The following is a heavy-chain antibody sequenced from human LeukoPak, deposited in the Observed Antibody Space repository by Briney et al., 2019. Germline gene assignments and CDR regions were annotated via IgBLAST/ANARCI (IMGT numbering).Heavy chain of an antibody. Sequence: GGSLRLSCPVSGLIFRNFWMHWVRQAPGKGPEWVSRINNVGNLVTYADSVKGRFTISRDSARDTVFLQMNSLRVEDTAVYYCVRGLGDVWGKGTLVTVSS. CDR1: GLIFRNFW. CDR2: INNVGNLV. V-gene: IGHV3-74*01. CDR3: VRGLGDV. D-gene: IGHD4-11*01. J-gene: IGHJ6*04.